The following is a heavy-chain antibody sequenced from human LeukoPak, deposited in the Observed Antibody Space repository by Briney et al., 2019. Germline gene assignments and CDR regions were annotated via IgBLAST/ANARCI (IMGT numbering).Heavy chain of an antibody. D-gene: IGHD3-3*01. J-gene: IGHJ2*01. V-gene: IGHV3-7*01. CDR2: IKQDGSEK. CDR3: ARDVADVLRFLEWLRGFDL. CDR1: GFTFSSYW. Sequence: PGGSLRLSCAASGFTFSSYWMSWVRQAPGKGLEWVANIKQDGSEKYYVDSVKGRFTISRDNAKNSLYLQMNSLRAEDTAVYYCARDVADVLRFLEWLRGFDLWGRGTLVTVSS.